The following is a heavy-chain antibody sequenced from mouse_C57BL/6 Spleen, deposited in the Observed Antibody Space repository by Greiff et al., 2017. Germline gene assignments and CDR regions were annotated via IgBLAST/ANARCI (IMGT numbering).Heavy chain of an antibody. V-gene: IGHV14-2*01. CDR3: ARDYSNSWFAY. CDR1: GFNIKDYY. Sequence: EVKLEESGAELVKPGASVKLSCTASGFNIKDYYMHWVKQRPEQGLEWIGRIDPEDGETKYAPKFQGKATITADTSSNTAYLQLSSLTSEDTAVDYCARDYSNSWFAYWGQGTLVTVSA. J-gene: IGHJ3*01. D-gene: IGHD2-5*01. CDR2: IDPEDGET.